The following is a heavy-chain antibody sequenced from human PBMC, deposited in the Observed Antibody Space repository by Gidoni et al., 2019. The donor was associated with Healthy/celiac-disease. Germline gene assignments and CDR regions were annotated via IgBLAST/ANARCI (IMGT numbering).Heavy chain of an antibody. CDR2: ISGSGGST. CDR3: ARETYYYDSSGDH. V-gene: IGHV3-23*01. J-gene: IGHJ4*02. Sequence: EVQLLESGGGLVQPGGSLRISCAASGFTFSSYAMSWVRQAPGKGLEWVSGISGSGGSTYYADSVKGRFTISRDNSKNTLYLQMNSLRAEDTAVYYCARETYYYDSSGDHWGQGTLVTVSS. CDR1: GFTFSSYA. D-gene: IGHD3-22*01.